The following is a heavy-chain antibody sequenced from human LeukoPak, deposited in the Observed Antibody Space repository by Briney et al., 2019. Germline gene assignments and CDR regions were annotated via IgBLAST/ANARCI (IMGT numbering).Heavy chain of an antibody. CDR3: AKGGKWDVTPFDY. V-gene: IGHV3-23*01. J-gene: IGHJ4*02. CDR1: EFTFSNYV. Sequence: GGSLRLSCAASEFTFSNYVMSWVRQAPGKGLEWVSSIRQSGDITYYADSVKGRFTISRDNSKNTLYLQVNSLRAEDTAVYYCAKGGKWDVTPFDYWGQGTLVTVSS. CDR2: IRQSGDIT. D-gene: IGHD1-26*01.